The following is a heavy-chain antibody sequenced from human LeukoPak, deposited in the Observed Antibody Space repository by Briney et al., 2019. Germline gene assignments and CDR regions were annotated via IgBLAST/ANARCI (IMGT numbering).Heavy chain of an antibody. CDR1: GFTFSSYT. Sequence: PGGSLRLSCVASGFTFSSYTMNWVRQAPGKGLEWVSCISSSSSTIYYADSVKGRFTISRDNAKDSLYLQMNSLRDEDTAVYYCARRSDYLGYWGQGTLVTVSS. V-gene: IGHV3-48*02. CDR2: ISSSSSTI. D-gene: IGHD3-3*01. CDR3: ARRSDYLGY. J-gene: IGHJ4*02.